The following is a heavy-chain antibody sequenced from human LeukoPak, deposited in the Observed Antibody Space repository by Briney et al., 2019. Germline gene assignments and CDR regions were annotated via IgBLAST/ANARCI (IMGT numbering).Heavy chain of an antibody. V-gene: IGHV1-18*01. CDR2: ISAYNGNT. J-gene: IGHJ4*02. CDR3: ARARGIAAAGTILY. Sequence: GASVKVSCKASGYTFTSYGISWVRQAPGQGLEWMGWISAYNGNTNYAQKFQGRVTMTRDTSISTAYMELSRLRSDDTAVYYCARARGIAAAGTILYWGQGTLVTVSS. D-gene: IGHD6-13*01. CDR1: GYTFTSYG.